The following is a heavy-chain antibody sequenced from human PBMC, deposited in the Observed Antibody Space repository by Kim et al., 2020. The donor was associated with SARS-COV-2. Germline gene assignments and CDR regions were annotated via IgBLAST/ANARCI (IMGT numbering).Heavy chain of an antibody. V-gene: IGHV3-23*01. J-gene: IGHJ4*02. CDR3: AKSLWAVVIAIDY. Sequence: YADSVKGRFTISRDNSKNTLYLQMNSLRAEDTAVYYCAKSLWAVVIAIDYWGQGTLVTVSS. D-gene: IGHD3-22*01.